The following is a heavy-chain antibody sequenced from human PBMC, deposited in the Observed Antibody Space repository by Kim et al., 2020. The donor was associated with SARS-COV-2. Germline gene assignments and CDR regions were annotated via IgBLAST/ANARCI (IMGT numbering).Heavy chain of an antibody. CDR1: GYTFTSYY. D-gene: IGHD3-22*01. V-gene: IGHV1-46*01. J-gene: IGHJ4*02. CDR2: INPSGGST. Sequence: ASVKVSCKASGYTFTSYYMHWVRQAPGQGLEWMGIINPSGGSTSYAQKFQGRVTMTRDTSTSTVYMELSSLRSKDTAVYYCARGIRPTYYYDSSGPNGYWGQGTLVTVSS. CDR3: ARGIRPTYYYDSSGPNGY.